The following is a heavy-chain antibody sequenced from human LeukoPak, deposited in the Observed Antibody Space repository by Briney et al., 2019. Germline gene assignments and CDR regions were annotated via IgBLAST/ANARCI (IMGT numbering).Heavy chain of an antibody. D-gene: IGHD4-17*01. V-gene: IGHV3-23*01. J-gene: IGHJ4*02. Sequence: GGSLRLSCAASGFTSSSYAMSWVRQAPGKGLEWVSAISGSGGSTYYADSVKGRFTISRDNSKNTLYLQMNSLRDEDTAVYYCARAGYGDPLRNDYWGQGTLVTVSS. CDR2: ISGSGGST. CDR1: GFTSSSYA. CDR3: ARAGYGDPLRNDY.